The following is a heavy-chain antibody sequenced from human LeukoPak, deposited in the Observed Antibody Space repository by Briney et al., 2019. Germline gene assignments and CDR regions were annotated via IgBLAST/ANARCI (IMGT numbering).Heavy chain of an antibody. CDR3: ARTGAGDYYYDSSGYYMDY. CDR2: IYYSGST. Sequence: PSETLSLTCTVSGGSISGGGYYWSWIRQHPGKGLEWIGYIYYSGSTYYNPSLKSRVTISVDTSKNQFSLKLSSVTAADTAVYYCARTGAGDYYYDSSGYYMDYWGQGTLVTVSS. D-gene: IGHD3-22*01. J-gene: IGHJ4*02. V-gene: IGHV4-31*03. CDR1: GGSISGGGYY.